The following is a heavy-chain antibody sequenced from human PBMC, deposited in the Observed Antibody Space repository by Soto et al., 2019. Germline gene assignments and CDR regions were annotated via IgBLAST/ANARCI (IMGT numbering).Heavy chain of an antibody. CDR3: GRKRKTRVTTPCFDP. J-gene: IGHJ5*02. D-gene: IGHD4-17*01. CDR1: GGSISSYY. CDR2: IYYSGST. Sequence: PSETLSLTCTVSGGSISSYYWSWIRQPPGKGLEWIGYIYYSGSTNYNPSLKSRVTISVDTSKNQFSLKLSSVTAADTAVYYCGRKRKTRVTTPCFDPWGQGTLVTVSS. V-gene: IGHV4-59*01.